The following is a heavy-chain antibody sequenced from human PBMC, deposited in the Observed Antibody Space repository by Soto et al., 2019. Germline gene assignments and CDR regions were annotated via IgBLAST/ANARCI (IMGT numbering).Heavy chain of an antibody. CDR1: GFTFSSFA. Sequence: GGSLRLSCAASGFTFSSFAMSWVRQAPGKGLEWVSGISGSGSDIYYVDSVKGRFTISRDNSKSTLYLQMNSLRAEDTAVYYCANARYYSGNWYGVDSWGQGTLVTVSS. D-gene: IGHD6-13*01. J-gene: IGHJ4*02. V-gene: IGHV3-23*01. CDR3: ANARYYSGNWYGVDS. CDR2: ISGSGSDI.